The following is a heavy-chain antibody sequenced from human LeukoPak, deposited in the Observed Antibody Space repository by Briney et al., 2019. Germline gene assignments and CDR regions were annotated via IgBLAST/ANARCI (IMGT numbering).Heavy chain of an antibody. J-gene: IGHJ4*02. D-gene: IGHD3-9*01. CDR1: GFTLRSYA. Sequence: PGGSLRLSCAASGFTLRSYAMSWVRQAPRKGLEWVSSISGGDGSTSYADSVKGRFTISRDSSKNTLYLQMNSLRAEDTAVYYCAKSGVYYDILTGPTYFDYWGQGTLVTVSS. CDR2: ISGGDGST. V-gene: IGHV3-23*01. CDR3: AKSGVYYDILTGPTYFDY.